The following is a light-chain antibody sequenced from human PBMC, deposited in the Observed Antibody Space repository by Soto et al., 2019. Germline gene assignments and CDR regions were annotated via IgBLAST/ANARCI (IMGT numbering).Light chain of an antibody. V-gene: IGLV2-8*01. J-gene: IGLJ1*01. CDR2: EVS. Sequence: QSALTQPPSASGSPGQSVTISCIGTSSDIGGSNYVSWYQHHPGKAPKLMIFEVSKRTSGVPDRFSGSKSGNTASLTVSGPQAEDEADYYCSSYAGSNNYVFGTGTKLTVL. CDR1: SSDIGGSNY. CDR3: SSYAGSNNYV.